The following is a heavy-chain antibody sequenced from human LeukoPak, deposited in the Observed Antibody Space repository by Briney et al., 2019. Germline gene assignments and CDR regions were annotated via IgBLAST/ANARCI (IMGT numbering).Heavy chain of an antibody. J-gene: IGHJ5*01. CDR2: IYYGGRI. CDR3: ARSISGTRSKFDC. CDR1: GGSISSYY. Sequence: SETLSLTCTVSGGSISSYYWSWIRQPPGKGLEWIAYIYYGGRINYNPSLKSRATMSIDTAKNQFSVNLTSVTAADTAVYYCARSISGTRSKFDCWGQGTLVTVSS. V-gene: IGHV4-59*08. D-gene: IGHD1/OR15-1a*01.